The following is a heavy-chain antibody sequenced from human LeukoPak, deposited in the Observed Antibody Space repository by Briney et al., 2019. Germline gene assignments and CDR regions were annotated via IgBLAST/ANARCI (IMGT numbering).Heavy chain of an antibody. CDR3: ARDYDILTGSAFDI. D-gene: IGHD3-9*01. V-gene: IGHV3-66*01. Sequence: PGGSLRLSCAASGFTVNIKYMSWVRQAPGGGLEWVSLIYSDGTTYYADSVKGRFTISRDNSKNTLNLQMNSLRAEDTAVYYCARDYDILTGSAFDIWGQGTMVTVSS. CDR1: GFTVNIKY. J-gene: IGHJ3*02. CDR2: IYSDGTT.